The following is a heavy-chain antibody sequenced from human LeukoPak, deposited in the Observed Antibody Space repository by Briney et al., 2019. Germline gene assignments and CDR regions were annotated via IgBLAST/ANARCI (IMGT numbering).Heavy chain of an antibody. D-gene: IGHD6-6*01. Sequence: GGSLRLSCAASGFTFSDYYMSWIRQAPGKGLEWVSYISSSGSTRYYVDSVKGRFTISRDNAKNSLYLQMNSLRAEDTALYYCARGDGTSSGLYFHYWGQGTLVTVSS. CDR2: ISSSGSTR. J-gene: IGHJ4*02. CDR3: ARGDGTSSGLYFHY. V-gene: IGHV3-11*04. CDR1: GFTFSDYY.